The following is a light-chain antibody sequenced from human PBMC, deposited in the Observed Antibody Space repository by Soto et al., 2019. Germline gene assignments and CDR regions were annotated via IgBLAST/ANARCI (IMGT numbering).Light chain of an antibody. J-gene: IGKJ1*01. Sequence: IVLTQSPATLSLSPGETPTPSCRASQSVGSSLAWYQQKLGQAPRLLIYAASDRATGIPGRFSGSGSGTDFTLIISSLEPEDFAFYYCQQGNTWPWTFGQGTKVDIK. V-gene: IGKV3-11*01. CDR1: QSVGSS. CDR2: AAS. CDR3: QQGNTWPWT.